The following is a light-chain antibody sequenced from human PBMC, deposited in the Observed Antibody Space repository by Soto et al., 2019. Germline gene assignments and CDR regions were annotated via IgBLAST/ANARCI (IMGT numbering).Light chain of an antibody. J-gene: IGLJ1*01. CDR2: DVS. CDR1: SSDVGGYNF. V-gene: IGLV2-14*01. CDR3: NSYTSSSRPNYV. Sequence: QSALTQPASVSGSPGQSITISCTGTSSDVGGYNFVSWYQQYPGKAPKLIIFDVSNRPSGVSDRFSGSKSGYTASLTISGLHTEDEADYYCNSYTSSSRPNYVFGTGTKVTVL.